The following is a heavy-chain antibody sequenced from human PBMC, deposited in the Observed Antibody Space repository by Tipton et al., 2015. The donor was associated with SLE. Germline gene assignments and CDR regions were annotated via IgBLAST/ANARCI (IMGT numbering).Heavy chain of an antibody. Sequence: GSLRLSCAASGFTFSSYSMNWVRQAPGKGLEWASSISSSSSYIYYADSVKGRFTISRDNAKNSLYLQMNSLRAEDTAVYYCARDGDWNYVRAFDIWGQGTMVTVSS. D-gene: IGHD1-7*01. CDR3: ARDGDWNYVRAFDI. V-gene: IGHV3-21*03. J-gene: IGHJ3*02. CDR1: GFTFSSYS. CDR2: ISSSSSYI.